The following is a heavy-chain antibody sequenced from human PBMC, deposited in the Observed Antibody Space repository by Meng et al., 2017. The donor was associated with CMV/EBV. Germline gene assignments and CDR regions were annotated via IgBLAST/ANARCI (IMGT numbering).Heavy chain of an antibody. Sequence: ASVKVSCKASGYTFTSYGISWVRQAPGQGLEWMGWISAYNGNTNYAQKLQGRVTMTTDTSTSTAYMELRSLRSDDTAVYYCARVKYYYDSSGQSHNWFDPWGQGTLVTVSS. CDR2: ISAYNGNT. J-gene: IGHJ5*02. CDR3: ARVKYYYDSSGQSHNWFDP. CDR1: GYTFTSYG. D-gene: IGHD3-22*01. V-gene: IGHV1-18*01.